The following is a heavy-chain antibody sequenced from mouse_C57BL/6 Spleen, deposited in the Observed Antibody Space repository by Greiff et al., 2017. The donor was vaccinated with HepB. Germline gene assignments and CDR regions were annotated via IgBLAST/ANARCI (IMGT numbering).Heavy chain of an antibody. D-gene: IGHD2-14*01. CDR2: IDPNSGGT. Sequence: QVQLKQPGAELVKPGASVKLSCKASGYTFTSYWMHWVKPRPGRGLEWIGRIDPNSGGTKDNEKFKSKATLTVDKPSSTAYMELSSLTSEDSAVADCSRARGTTSWFAYWGQGTLVTVSA. CDR3: SRARGTTSWFAY. V-gene: IGHV1-72*01. J-gene: IGHJ3*01. CDR1: GYTFTSYW.